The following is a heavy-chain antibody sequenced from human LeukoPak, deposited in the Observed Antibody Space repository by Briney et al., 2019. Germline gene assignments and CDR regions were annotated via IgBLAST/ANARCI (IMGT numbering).Heavy chain of an antibody. J-gene: IGHJ5*02. V-gene: IGHV1-8*01. D-gene: IGHD6-19*01. CDR2: MNPNSGNT. CDR3: ARGRGSGHKENWFDP. Sequence: ASVNVSCKASGYTFTTYDINWMRQATGQGLEWMGWMNPNSGNTGYTQKFQGRVTMTRNTSISTAYMELSSLRSEDTAVYYCARGRGSGHKENWFDPWGQGTLVTVSS. CDR1: GYTFTTYD.